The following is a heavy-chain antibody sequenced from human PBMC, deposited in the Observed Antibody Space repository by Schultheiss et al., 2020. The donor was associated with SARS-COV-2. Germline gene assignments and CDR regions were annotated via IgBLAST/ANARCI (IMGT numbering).Heavy chain of an antibody. D-gene: IGHD3-22*01. CDR1: GGSFSGYY. CDR2: INHSGST. V-gene: IGHV4-34*01. Sequence: SETLSLTCAVYGGSFSGYYWSWIRQPPGKGLEWIGEINHSGSTNYNPSLKSRVTISVDTSKNQFSLKLSSVTAADTAVYYCARGSARYYYDSSGYHNFDYWGQGTLVTVSS. J-gene: IGHJ4*02. CDR3: ARGSARYYYDSSGYHNFDY.